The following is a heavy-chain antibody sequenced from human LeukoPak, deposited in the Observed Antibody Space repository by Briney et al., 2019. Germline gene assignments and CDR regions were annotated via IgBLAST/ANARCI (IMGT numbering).Heavy chain of an antibody. Sequence: SVKVSCKASGGTFSSYAISWVRQAPGQGLEWMGGIIPIFGTANYAQKFQGRVTITADESTSTAYMELSSLRSEDTAVYYCARAGRDGYNYYYYYYYGMDVWGQGTTVTVSS. CDR2: IIPIFGTA. CDR1: GGTFSSYA. D-gene: IGHD5-24*01. CDR3: ARAGRDGYNYYYYYYYGMDV. J-gene: IGHJ6*02. V-gene: IGHV1-69*13.